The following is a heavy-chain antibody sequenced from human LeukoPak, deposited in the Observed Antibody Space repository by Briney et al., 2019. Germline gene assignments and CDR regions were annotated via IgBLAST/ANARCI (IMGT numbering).Heavy chain of an antibody. V-gene: IGHV1-8*01. CDR1: GYTFTSYD. J-gene: IGHJ5*02. D-gene: IGHD2-15*01. CDR3: ARVVVAATIWFDP. CDR2: MNPNSGNT. Sequence: ASVKVSCKASGYTFTSYDINWVRQATGQGLEWMGWMNPNSGNTGYAQKFQGRVTMTRNTSISTAYMELSSLRSEDTAVYYCARVVVAATIWFDPWGQGTLVTVSS.